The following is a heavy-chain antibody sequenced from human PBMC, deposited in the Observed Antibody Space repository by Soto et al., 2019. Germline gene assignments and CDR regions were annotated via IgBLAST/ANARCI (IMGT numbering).Heavy chain of an antibody. CDR2: ISGSGGST. V-gene: IGHV3-23*01. CDR3: AKDHDSSGYYRL. CDR1: GFTFCRYS. J-gene: IGHJ4*02. Sequence: TGGSLRLSCAASGFTFCRYSLSRVRQAPGEGLEWVSAISGSGGSTYYADSVKGRFTISRDNSKNTLYLQMNSLRAEDTAVYYCAKDHDSSGYYRLWGQGTLVTVSS. D-gene: IGHD3-22*01.